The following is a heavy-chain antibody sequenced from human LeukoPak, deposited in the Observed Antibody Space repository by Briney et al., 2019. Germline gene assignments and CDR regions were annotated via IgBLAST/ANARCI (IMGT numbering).Heavy chain of an antibody. CDR1: GGSFSGYY. D-gene: IGHD2-8*02. CDR2: INHSGST. V-gene: IGHV4-34*01. CDR3: TRLGHCTGGSCYQYYYMDV. Sequence: PSETLSLTCAVYGGSFSGYYWSWIRQPPGKGLEWIGEINHSGSTNYNPSLKSRLTISEDTSKNQFSLKMNSVTAADTAVYYCTRLGHCTGGSCYQYYYMDVWGKGTMVTISS. J-gene: IGHJ6*03.